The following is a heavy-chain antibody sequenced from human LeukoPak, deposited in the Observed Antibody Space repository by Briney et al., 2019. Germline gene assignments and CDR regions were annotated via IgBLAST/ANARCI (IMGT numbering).Heavy chain of an antibody. V-gene: IGHV3-30*01. Sequence: GRSLRLSCAASGFTFSSYAMHWVRQAPGKGLEWVAVISYDGSNKYYADSVKGRFTISRDNSKNTLYLQMNSLRAEDTAVYYCARDPSSSGGNWFDPWGQGTLVTVSS. CDR3: ARDPSSSGGNWFDP. D-gene: IGHD6-6*01. CDR1: GFTFSSYA. J-gene: IGHJ5*02. CDR2: ISYDGSNK.